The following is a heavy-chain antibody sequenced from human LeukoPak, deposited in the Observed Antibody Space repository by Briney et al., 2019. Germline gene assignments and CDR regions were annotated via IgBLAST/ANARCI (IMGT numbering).Heavy chain of an antibody. CDR3: ARWLQPRYYFDY. CDR2: IYYSGST. CDR1: GGSISSSSYY. D-gene: IGHD5-24*01. Sequence: SETLSLTCTVSGGSISSSSYYWGWIRQPPGKGLEWIGSIYYSGSTCYNPSLKSRVTISVDTSKNQFSLKLSSVTAADTAVYYCARWLQPRYYFDYWGQGTLVTVSS. J-gene: IGHJ4*02. V-gene: IGHV4-39*07.